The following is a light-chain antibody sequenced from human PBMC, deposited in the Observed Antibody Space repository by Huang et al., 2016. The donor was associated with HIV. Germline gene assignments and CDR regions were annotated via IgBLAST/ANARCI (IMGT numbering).Light chain of an antibody. CDR2: AAS. V-gene: IGKV1-9*01. CDR1: QDISSN. Sequence: IQLTQSPSSLSASVGDRVTITCRASQDISSNLAWFQQKPGKAPNLLIYAASTLESGVPSRFSGSGSGTDFTRTINNLQPEDFATYYCLQLNSYPGTFGPGTNVDV. J-gene: IGKJ3*01. CDR3: LQLNSYPGT.